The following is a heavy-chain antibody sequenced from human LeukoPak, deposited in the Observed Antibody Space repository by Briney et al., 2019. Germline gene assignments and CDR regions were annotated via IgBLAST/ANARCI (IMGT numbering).Heavy chain of an antibody. CDR1: GYTFTGYY. D-gene: IGHD2-15*01. V-gene: IGHV1-8*03. CDR3: ARGPRGGSSLDV. Sequence: ASVKVSCKASGYTFTGYYMHWVRQAPGQGLEWMGWMNPNSGNTGYAQKFQGRVTITRNTSISTAYMELSSLRSEDTAVYYCARGPRGGSSLDVWGKGTTVTVSS. J-gene: IGHJ6*04. CDR2: MNPNSGNT.